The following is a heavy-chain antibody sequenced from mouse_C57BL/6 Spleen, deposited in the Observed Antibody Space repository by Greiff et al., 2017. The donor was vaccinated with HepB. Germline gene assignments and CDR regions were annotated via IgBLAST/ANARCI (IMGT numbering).Heavy chain of an antibody. CDR1: GYTFTSYW. J-gene: IGHJ3*01. D-gene: IGHD3-2*02. CDR3: ARWGLRLPVAY. V-gene: IGHV1-55*01. CDR2: IYPGSGST. Sequence: QVQLKQSGAELVKPGASVKMSCKASGYTFTSYWITWVKQRPGQGLEWIGDIYPGSGSTNYNEKFKSKATLTVDTSSSTAYMQLSSLTSEDSAVYYCARWGLRLPVAYWGQGTLVTVSA.